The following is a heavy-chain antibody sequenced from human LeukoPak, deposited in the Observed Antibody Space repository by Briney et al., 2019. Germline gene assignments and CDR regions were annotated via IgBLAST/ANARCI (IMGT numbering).Heavy chain of an antibody. D-gene: IGHD2-2*01. CDR1: GYTFTSYY. V-gene: IGHV1-46*01. CDR3: ARERYCSSTTSLPYLAY. CDR2: INPSGGST. J-gene: IGHJ4*02. Sequence: VASVKVSCKASGYTFTSYYMHWVRQAPGQGLEWMGRINPSGGSTSYAQKFQGRVTMTRDTSTSTVYMKLRSLRSEETAVYDCARERYCSSTTSLPYLAYWGQGTPVTVSS.